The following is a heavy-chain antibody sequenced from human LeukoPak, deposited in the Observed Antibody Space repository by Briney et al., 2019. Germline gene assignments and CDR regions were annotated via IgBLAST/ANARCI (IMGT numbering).Heavy chain of an antibody. J-gene: IGHJ4*02. CDR3: ARDSELPANFDY. CDR2: INPNSGGT. Sequence: ASVKVSCKASGYTFTGYYMHWVRQAPGQGLEWMGWINPNSGGTNYAQKFQGRVTMTRDTSISTAYMEPSRLRSDDTAVYYCARDSELPANFDYWGQGTLVTVSS. D-gene: IGHD2-15*01. V-gene: IGHV1-2*02. CDR1: GYTFTGYY.